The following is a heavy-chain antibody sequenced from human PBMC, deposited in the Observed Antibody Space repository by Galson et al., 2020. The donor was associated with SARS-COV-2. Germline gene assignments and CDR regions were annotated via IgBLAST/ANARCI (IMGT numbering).Heavy chain of an antibody. Sequence: ASETLSLTCTVSGGSINIYYWSWVRQSPEKGLEWLGYLYYCGKTNYNPSLESRVTISVDTSKNQFSLKLSSVTAADTAVYYCARLPVVRGVDSWGQGILVTVSS. D-gene: IGHD3-10*01. CDR1: GGSINIYY. J-gene: IGHJ4*02. CDR2: LYYCGKT. V-gene: IGHV4-59*01. CDR3: ARLPVVRGVDS.